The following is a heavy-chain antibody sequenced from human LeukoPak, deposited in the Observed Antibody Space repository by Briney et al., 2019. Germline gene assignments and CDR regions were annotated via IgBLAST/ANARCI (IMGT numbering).Heavy chain of an antibody. Sequence: SETLSLTCTVSGGSISSSSYYWSWIRQPPGTGLEWVGEINPSGSTNYNPSLKSRVTISVDTSKNQFSLKLSSVTAADTAVYYCARHGLPVGATFDYWGQGTLVTVSS. CDR1: GGSISSSSYY. V-gene: IGHV4-39*01. CDR3: ARHGLPVGATFDY. CDR2: INPSGST. J-gene: IGHJ4*02. D-gene: IGHD1-26*01.